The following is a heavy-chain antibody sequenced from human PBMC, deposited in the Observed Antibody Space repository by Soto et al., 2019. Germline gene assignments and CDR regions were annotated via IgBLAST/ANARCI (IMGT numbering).Heavy chain of an antibody. D-gene: IGHD1-1*01. CDR2: IYSGGST. V-gene: IGHV3-66*01. CDR1: GFTVSSNY. Sequence: EVQLVESGGGLVQPGGSLRLSWAASGFTVSSNYMSWVRQAPGKGLEWVSVIYSGGSTYYADSVKGRFTISRDNSKNTLYLQMNSLRAEDTAVYYCARDPRWNDGEECWGQGTLVTVSS. J-gene: IGHJ4*02. CDR3: ARDPRWNDGEEC.